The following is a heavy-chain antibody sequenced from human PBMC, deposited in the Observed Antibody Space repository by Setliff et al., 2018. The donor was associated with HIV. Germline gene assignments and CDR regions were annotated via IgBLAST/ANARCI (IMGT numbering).Heavy chain of an antibody. CDR3: ARLRGSSGYYVFDY. Sequence: SETLSLTCAVSGYSISSGYYWGWIRQPPGKGLEWIGNIYHSGTTYYNPSLKSRITISVDTSKNQFSLKLSSVTAADTAVYYCARLRGSSGYYVFDYWGHGTLVTVSS. J-gene: IGHJ4*01. CDR2: IYHSGTT. V-gene: IGHV4-38-2*01. D-gene: IGHD3-22*01. CDR1: GYSISSGYY.